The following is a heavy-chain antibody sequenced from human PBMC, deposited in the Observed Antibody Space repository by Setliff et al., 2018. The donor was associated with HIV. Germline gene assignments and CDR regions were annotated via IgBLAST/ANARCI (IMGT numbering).Heavy chain of an antibody. CDR3: ARADCTSTSCFFGLGGGFFDS. CDR1: GGSISGTYY. CDR2: IYKSGSS. J-gene: IGHJ4*02. V-gene: IGHV4-4*07. Sequence: SETLSLTCTVSGGSISGTYYWNWIRQPAGKGLEWVGRIYKSGSSNANPSLKSRVTMSVDTSRNQLSLTLKSVTAADTAVYCCARADCTSTSCFFGLGGGFFDSWGRGALVTVSS. D-gene: IGHD2-2*01.